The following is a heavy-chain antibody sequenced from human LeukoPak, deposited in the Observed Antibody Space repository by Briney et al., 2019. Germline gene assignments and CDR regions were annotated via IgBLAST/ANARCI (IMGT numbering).Heavy chain of an antibody. CDR1: GYRFTSYW. J-gene: IGHJ4*02. CDR2: TYPGDSDS. V-gene: IGHV5-51*01. D-gene: IGHD1-26*01. Sequence: GESLQISCQASGYRFTSYWIGWMRHMPGKGLEWMGSTYPGDSDSRYSPSFKGQVTISADKSISTAYLQWSSLEASDTAMYYCARRSGSYSKAYDYWGQGTLVTVSS. CDR3: ARRSGSYSKAYDY.